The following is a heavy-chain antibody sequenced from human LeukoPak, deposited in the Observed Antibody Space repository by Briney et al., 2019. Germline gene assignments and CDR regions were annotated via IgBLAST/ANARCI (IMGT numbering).Heavy chain of an antibody. Sequence: GASVKVSCKASGGTFISYAISWVRQAPGQGLEWMGGIIPIFGTANYAQKFQGRVTITADESTSTAYMELSSLRSEDTAVYYCARAAEGTGTWPFDYWGQGTLVTVSS. CDR3: ARAAEGTGTWPFDY. CDR1: GGTFISYA. CDR2: IIPIFGTA. V-gene: IGHV1-69*13. J-gene: IGHJ4*02. D-gene: IGHD1-1*01.